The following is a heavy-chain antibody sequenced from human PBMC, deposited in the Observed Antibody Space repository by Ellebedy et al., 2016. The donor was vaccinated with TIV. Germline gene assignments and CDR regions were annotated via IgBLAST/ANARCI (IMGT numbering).Heavy chain of an antibody. J-gene: IGHJ4*02. Sequence: SLKISCAASGFTFDDYAMHWVRQAPGKGLAWVSGISSNSGSIGYADSVKGRFTISRDNAKNSLYLQMNSLRAEDTALYYCAKDNEARGILTGYCTPYYWGQGTLVTVSS. CDR3: AKDNEARGILTGYCTPYY. D-gene: IGHD3-9*01. CDR2: ISSNSGSI. CDR1: GFTFDDYA. V-gene: IGHV3-9*01.